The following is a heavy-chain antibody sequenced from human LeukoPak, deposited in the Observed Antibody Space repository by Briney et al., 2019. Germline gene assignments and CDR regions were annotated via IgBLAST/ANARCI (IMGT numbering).Heavy chain of an antibody. Sequence: GGSLRLSCAASGFTFSSYGMQWVRQAPGKGLEWVAFIRYDGSNKYYADSVKGRFTISRDNSKNTLHLQMNSLRAEDTAVYYCAKDRTYSSAWPYYFDYWGQGTLVTVSS. CDR2: IRYDGSNK. J-gene: IGHJ4*02. CDR1: GFTFSSYG. CDR3: AKDRTYSSAWPYYFDY. D-gene: IGHD6-19*01. V-gene: IGHV3-30*02.